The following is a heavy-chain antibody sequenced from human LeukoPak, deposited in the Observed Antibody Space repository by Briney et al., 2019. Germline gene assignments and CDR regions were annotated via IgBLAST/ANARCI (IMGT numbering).Heavy chain of an antibody. CDR3: ARGKRRFDY. CDR2: ISSSGFST. Sequence: GGSLRLSCAASGFDFSDYYMSWIRQAPGKGLEWVSYISSSGFSTYYAGSVKGRFTISRDNARNSLYLQMNSLAPEDTALYYCARGKRRFDYWGQGTLVSVSS. V-gene: IGHV3-11*01. CDR1: GFDFSDYY. J-gene: IGHJ4*02.